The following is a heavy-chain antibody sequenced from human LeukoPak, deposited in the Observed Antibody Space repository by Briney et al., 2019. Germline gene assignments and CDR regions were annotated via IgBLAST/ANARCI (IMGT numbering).Heavy chain of an antibody. D-gene: IGHD3-3*01. J-gene: IGHJ4*02. CDR2: ISPSGTDI. CDR1: GFTFTDTY. V-gene: IGHV3-11*01. CDR3: ATAGVLLEWLLHELYYFDY. Sequence: GGSLRLSCAVSGFTFTDTYMTWIRHARGKGLESLSYISPSGTDISYADSVKGRFTISRDNAKNSLYLQMNSLRVEDTAVYYCATAGVLLEWLLHELYYFDYWGQGTLVTVSS.